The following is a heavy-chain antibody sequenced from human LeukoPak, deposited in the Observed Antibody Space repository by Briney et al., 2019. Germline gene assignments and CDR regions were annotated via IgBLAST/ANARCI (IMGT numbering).Heavy chain of an antibody. V-gene: IGHV4-38-2*02. Sequence: PSETLSLTCTVSGYSISSGYYWGWIRRPPGKGLEWIGSIYHSGRTYYNPSLKSRVTISVDTSKNQFSLKLSSVTAADTAVYYCARRRDSYGKYYYYYMDVWGNGTTVTVS. CDR1: GYSISSGYY. D-gene: IGHD5-18*01. CDR3: ARRRDSYGKYYYYYMDV. J-gene: IGHJ6*03. CDR2: IYHSGRT.